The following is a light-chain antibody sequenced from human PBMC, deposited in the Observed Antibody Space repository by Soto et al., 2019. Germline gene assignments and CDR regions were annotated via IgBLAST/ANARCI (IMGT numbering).Light chain of an antibody. CDR1: QSIRSHY. CDR3: QQYNNWPPGT. J-gene: IGKJ1*01. Sequence: EFVLTQSPGTLSLSPGERATLSCRASQSIRSHYLAWYQQKPGQAPRLLIYGASTRATGIPVRFSGSGSGTEFTLTISSLQSEDFAVYYCQQYNNWPPGTFGQGTKVDIK. V-gene: IGKV3-15*01. CDR2: GAS.